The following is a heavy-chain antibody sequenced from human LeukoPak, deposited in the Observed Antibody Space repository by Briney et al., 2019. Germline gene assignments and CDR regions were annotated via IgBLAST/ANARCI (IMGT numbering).Heavy chain of an antibody. Sequence: PGTSLRVSCAASGFTFRNYGMHWVRQAPGKGLEWVAVIWYDGSIRYYADSVKGRFTISRDNSKNTLSLQMNSLRADDTAVYYCARDRRATVGRSGESHYFDSWGQGTLVTASS. CDR3: ARDRRATVGRSGESHYFDS. CDR2: IWYDGSIR. D-gene: IGHD7-27*01. V-gene: IGHV3-33*01. J-gene: IGHJ4*02. CDR1: GFTFRNYG.